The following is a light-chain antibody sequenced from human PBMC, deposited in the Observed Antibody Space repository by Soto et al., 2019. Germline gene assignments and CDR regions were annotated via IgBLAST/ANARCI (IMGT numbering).Light chain of an antibody. CDR1: SGHSSDA. J-gene: IGLJ2*01. CDR3: QTWGTGSVI. V-gene: IGLV4-69*01. Sequence: QPVLTQSPSASASLGASVKLTCTLSSGHSSDAIAWHQQQSEKGPRYLMKVSSDGSHSKGDGIPDRFSGSSSGAERYLTISSLQSEDEADYYCQTWGTGSVIFGGGTQLTVL. CDR2: VSSDGSH.